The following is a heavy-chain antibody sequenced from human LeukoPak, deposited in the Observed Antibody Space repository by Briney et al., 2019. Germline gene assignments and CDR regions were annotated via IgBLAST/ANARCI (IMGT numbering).Heavy chain of an antibody. D-gene: IGHD1-1*01. CDR2: INAGNGNT. CDR3: ASLRGVAGTYDAFDI. CDR1: GYTFTTYA. V-gene: IGHV1-3*01. Sequence: ASVKVSCKASGYTFTTYAMHWLRQAPGQRLEWMGWINAGNGNTKYSQKFQGRVTMTEDTSTDTAYMELSSLRSEDTAVYYCASLRGVAGTYDAFDIWGQGTMVTVSS. J-gene: IGHJ3*02.